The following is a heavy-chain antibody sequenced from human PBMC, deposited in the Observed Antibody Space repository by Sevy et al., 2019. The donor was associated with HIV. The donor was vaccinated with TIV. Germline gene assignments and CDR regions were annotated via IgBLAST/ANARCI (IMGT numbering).Heavy chain of an antibody. V-gene: IGHV4-34*01. CDR3: ARHCSRTRCSHAFDI. D-gene: IGHD2-2*01. J-gene: IGHJ3*02. Sequence: SETLSLTCAVYGGSFSGYYWSWIRQPPGKRLEWIGEINHSGSTNYNPSLKSRVTISVDTSKNQFSLKLSSVTAADTAVDYWARHCSRTRCSHAFDIWGQGTMVTVSS. CDR2: INHSGST. CDR1: GGSFSGYY.